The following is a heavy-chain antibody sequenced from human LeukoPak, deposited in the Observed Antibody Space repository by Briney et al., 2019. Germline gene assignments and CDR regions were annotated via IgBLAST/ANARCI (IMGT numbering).Heavy chain of an antibody. J-gene: IGHJ4*02. CDR1: GGSFSDYY. Sequence: SETLSLTCAVYGGSFSDYYWTWVRQSPGKGLEWIGEINHSGSTNYNPSLKSRVTISVDTSKNQFSLKLSSVTAADTAVYYCARAEGVWGSYPHYFDYWGQGTLVTVSS. CDR3: ARAEGVWGSYPHYFDY. D-gene: IGHD3-16*02. CDR2: INHSGST. V-gene: IGHV4-34*01.